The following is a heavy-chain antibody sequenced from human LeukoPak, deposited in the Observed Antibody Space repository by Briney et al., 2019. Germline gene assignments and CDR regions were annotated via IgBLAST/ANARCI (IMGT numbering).Heavy chain of an antibody. Sequence: GGSLRLSCEASGSTFRDYWMTWVRQAPGKGLEWVANVKQDGTEKFYVDSVKGRFTISRDNGKNSLYLQMNSLRVEDTAIYYCARAGGTSWADYWGQGTLVTVSS. V-gene: IGHV3-7*01. CDR1: GSTFRDYW. J-gene: IGHJ4*02. CDR3: ARAGGTSWADY. CDR2: VKQDGTEK. D-gene: IGHD6-13*01.